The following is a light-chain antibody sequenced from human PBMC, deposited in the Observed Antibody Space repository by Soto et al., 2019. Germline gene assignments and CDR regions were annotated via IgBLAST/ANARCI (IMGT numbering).Light chain of an antibody. CDR2: DVS. J-gene: IGLJ2*01. CDR1: SGDVGGSDY. Sequence: QSALTQPASVSGSPGQSITISCTGTSGDVGGSDYVSWYRQYPGKAPKVVIYDVSNRPSGVSTRFSGSKSGNTASLTISWLQAEDEAHYYCSSYTSSSTLVFGGGTKVTVL. CDR3: SSYTSSSTLV. V-gene: IGLV2-14*03.